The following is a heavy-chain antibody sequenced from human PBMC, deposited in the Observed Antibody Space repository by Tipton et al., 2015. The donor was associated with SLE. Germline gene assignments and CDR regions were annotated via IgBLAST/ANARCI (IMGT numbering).Heavy chain of an antibody. CDR3: ARDSGSSGWYAFDY. Sequence: GSLRLSCAASGFTFSSYEMNWVRQAPGKGLEWVSYISSSGSTIYYADSVKGRITISRDNAKNSLYLQMNSLRAEDTAVYYCARDSGSSGWYAFDYWGQGTLVTVSS. J-gene: IGHJ4*02. V-gene: IGHV3-48*03. CDR1: GFTFSSYE. CDR2: ISSSGSTI. D-gene: IGHD6-19*01.